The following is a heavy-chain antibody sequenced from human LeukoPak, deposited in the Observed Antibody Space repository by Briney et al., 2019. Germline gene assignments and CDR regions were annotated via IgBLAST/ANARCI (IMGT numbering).Heavy chain of an antibody. Sequence: GGSLRLSCAASGFPFSSYAMTWVRQAPGKGLEWVANTKPDGSAEYYADSVRGRFTASRDNANNLLYLQMNRLRAEDTAVYYCARDGGLHTNFDYWGQGTLLTVSS. D-gene: IGHD2-15*01. CDR1: GFPFSSYA. V-gene: IGHV3-7*01. CDR2: TKPDGSAE. J-gene: IGHJ4*02. CDR3: ARDGGLHTNFDY.